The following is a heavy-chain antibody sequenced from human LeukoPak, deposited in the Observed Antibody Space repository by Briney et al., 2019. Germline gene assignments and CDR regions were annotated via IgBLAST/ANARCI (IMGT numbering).Heavy chain of an antibody. CDR1: GGSFSGYY. Sequence: SETLSLTCAVYGGSFSGYYWGWIRQPPGKGLEWIGYIYYSGSTNYNPSLKSRVTISVDTSKNQFSLKLSSVTAADTAVYYCARSVEGYCRGGSCYYYSYYMDVWGKGTTVTVSS. J-gene: IGHJ6*03. D-gene: IGHD2-15*01. CDR2: IYYSGST. CDR3: ARSVEGYCRGGSCYYYSYYMDV. V-gene: IGHV4-59*01.